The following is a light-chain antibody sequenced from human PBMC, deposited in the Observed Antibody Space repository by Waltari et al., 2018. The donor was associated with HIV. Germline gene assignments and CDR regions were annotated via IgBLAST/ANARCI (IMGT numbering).Light chain of an antibody. Sequence: QSALTQPASVSGSPGQSNTISFTGTSSDVGGYNYVSWYQQHPGKAPKLMIYEVSNRPSGVSNRFSGSKSGNTASLTISGLQAEDEADYYCSSYTSSSTLVVFGGGTTLTVL. CDR1: SSDVGGYNY. CDR2: EVS. CDR3: SSYTSSSTLVV. V-gene: IGLV2-14*01. J-gene: IGLJ2*01.